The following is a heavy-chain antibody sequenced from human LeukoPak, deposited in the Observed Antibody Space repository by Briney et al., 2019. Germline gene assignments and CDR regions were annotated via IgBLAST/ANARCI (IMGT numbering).Heavy chain of an antibody. Sequence: PSETLSLTCAVYGGSFSGYYWSWIRQPPGKGLEWIGEINHSGSTNYNPSLKSRVTISVDTSKNQFSLKLSSVTAADTAVYYCARFKIPGIAAAGRHYYYYGMDVWGQGTTVTVSS. V-gene: IGHV4-34*01. CDR2: INHSGST. CDR1: GGSFSGYY. D-gene: IGHD6-13*01. J-gene: IGHJ6*02. CDR3: ARFKIPGIAAAGRHYYYYGMDV.